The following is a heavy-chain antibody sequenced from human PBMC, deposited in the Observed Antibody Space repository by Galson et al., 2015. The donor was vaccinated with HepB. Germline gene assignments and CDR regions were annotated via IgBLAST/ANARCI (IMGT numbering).Heavy chain of an antibody. J-gene: IGHJ4*02. CDR3: ARLIAVAGLESDDY. CDR1: GYTFTSYG. D-gene: IGHD6-19*01. Sequence: SVKVSCKASGYTFTSYGISWVRQAPGQGLEWMGWISAYNGNTNYAQKLQGRVTMTTDTSTSTAYMELRSLRSDDTAVYYCARLIAVAGLESDDYWGQGTLVTVSS. CDR2: ISAYNGNT. V-gene: IGHV1-18*01.